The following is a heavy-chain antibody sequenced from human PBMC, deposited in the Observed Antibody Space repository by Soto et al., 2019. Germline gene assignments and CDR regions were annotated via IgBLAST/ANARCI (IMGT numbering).Heavy chain of an antibody. J-gene: IGHJ4*02. D-gene: IGHD1-26*01. V-gene: IGHV1-2*02. CDR1: GDTFTANY. CDR3: ARDLAKGGGSAGFDY. CDR2: INPKSGGT. Sequence: ASVKVSCKASGDTFTANYIHCVLQAPLQWCDWMGWINPKSGGTKYPQKFQGRVTMTRDTSLSTVYMTLTRLTSDDTAVYYCARDLAKGGGSAGFDYWGQGTLVTVSS.